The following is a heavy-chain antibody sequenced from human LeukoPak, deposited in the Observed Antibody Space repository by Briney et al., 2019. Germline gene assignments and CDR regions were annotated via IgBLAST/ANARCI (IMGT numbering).Heavy chain of an antibody. CDR3: AMSYHDRLFDY. CDR2: IIPIFGTA. J-gene: IGHJ4*02. Sequence: ASVKVSCKASGGTFSSYAISWVRQAPGQGLERMGGIIPIFGTANYAQKFQGRVTITADESTSTAYMELSSLRSEDTAVYYCAMSYHDRLFDYWGQGTLVTVSS. D-gene: IGHD1-26*01. CDR1: GGTFSSYA. V-gene: IGHV1-69*13.